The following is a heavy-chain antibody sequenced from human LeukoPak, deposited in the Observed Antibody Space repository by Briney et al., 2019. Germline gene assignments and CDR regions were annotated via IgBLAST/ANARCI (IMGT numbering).Heavy chain of an antibody. CDR3: ARAVQIYKKDY. V-gene: IGHV3-23*01. Sequence: GGSLRLSCAASGFTFSSYAMSWVRQAPGKGLEWVSAISGSGGSTHYADSVTGRFTISRDNSKNTLYLQMNSLRAEDTAVYYCARAVQIYKKDYWGQGTLVTVSS. D-gene: IGHD1-1*01. CDR1: GFTFSSYA. CDR2: ISGSGGST. J-gene: IGHJ4*02.